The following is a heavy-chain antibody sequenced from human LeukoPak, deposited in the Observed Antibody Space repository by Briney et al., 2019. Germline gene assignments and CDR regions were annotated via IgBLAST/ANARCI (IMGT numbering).Heavy chain of an antibody. V-gene: IGHV3-48*04. CDR1: GFSLSGYN. D-gene: IGHD2-2*01. CDR3: ARHDGYCSSTTCWGGAFNI. CDR2: ISSSSSTQ. J-gene: IGHJ3*02. Sequence: GGSLRLSCAASGFSLSGYNMNWVRQAPGKGLEWVSYISSSSSTQHYVDSVRGRFTISRDNAKNSLYLQMNSLRAEDTAVYYCARHDGYCSSTTCWGGAFNIWGLGTMVTVSS.